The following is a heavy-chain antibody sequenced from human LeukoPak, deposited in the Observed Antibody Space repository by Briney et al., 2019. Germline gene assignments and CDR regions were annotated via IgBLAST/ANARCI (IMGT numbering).Heavy chain of an antibody. CDR3: ARLRTASDAFDI. J-gene: IGHJ3*02. D-gene: IGHD1-14*01. CDR1: GGSISSSSYY. V-gene: IGHV4-39*01. CDR2: IYYSGST. Sequence: PSETLSLTCTVSGGSISSSSYYWGWIRQPPGKGLEWIGSIYYSGSTYYNPSLKSRVTISVDTSKNQFSLKLSSVTAADTAVYYCARLRTASDAFDIWGQGTMVTVSS.